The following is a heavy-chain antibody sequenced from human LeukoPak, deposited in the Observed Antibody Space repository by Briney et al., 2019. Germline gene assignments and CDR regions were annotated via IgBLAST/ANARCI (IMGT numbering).Heavy chain of an antibody. CDR3: ARVPFDYYDSDDYYYHDAFDI. V-gene: IGHV4-30-2*01. CDR2: IYHSEST. J-gene: IGHJ3*02. Sequence: SETLSLTCAVSGGSINIGGYSWSWIRQPPGKGLEWIGYIYHSESTYYNPSLKNRVTISIDRSKNQLSLNLSSVTAADTAVYYCARVPFDYYDSDDYYYHDAFDIWGQGTMVTVSS. D-gene: IGHD3-22*01. CDR1: GGSINIGGYS.